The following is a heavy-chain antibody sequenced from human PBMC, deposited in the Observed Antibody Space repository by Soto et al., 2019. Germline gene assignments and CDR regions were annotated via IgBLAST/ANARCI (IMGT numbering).Heavy chain of an antibody. CDR3: AHRKGRYGFDY. V-gene: IGHV2-5*02. Sequence: QITLKESGPTLVKPTQTLTLTCTFSGFSLSTSGVGVGWIRQPPGKALEWLALVFWDDDKRYSPSLKSRFTITKDTSKNQVVLTMTNMDPVDTAKYYCAHRKGRYGFDYWGQGTLVTVAS. D-gene: IGHD5-18*01. CDR2: VFWDDDK. J-gene: IGHJ4*02. CDR1: GFSLSTSGVG.